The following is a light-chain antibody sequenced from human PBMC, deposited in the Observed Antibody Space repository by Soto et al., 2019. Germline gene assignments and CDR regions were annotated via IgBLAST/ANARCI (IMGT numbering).Light chain of an antibody. Sequence: QSALTQPASVSGSPGQSITISCTGTSSDVGGYRYVSWYQQHPGKAPKLMIYDVSNRPSGVSNRFSGSKSGNTASLTISGLQAEDEADYYRSSYTSSSTLGVFGTGTKLTVL. CDR2: DVS. V-gene: IGLV2-14*01. CDR1: SSDVGGYRY. CDR3: SSYTSSSTLGV. J-gene: IGLJ1*01.